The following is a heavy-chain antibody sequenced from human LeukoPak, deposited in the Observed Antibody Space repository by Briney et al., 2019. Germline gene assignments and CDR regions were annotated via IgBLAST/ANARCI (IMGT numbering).Heavy chain of an antibody. J-gene: IGHJ4*02. D-gene: IGHD6-13*01. Sequence: SETLSLTCSVSGGSITTYYWSWIRQTPGKGLERIASIYYGVTTNYNPSLKSRVIISQDTSKNQFSLRLNSVTAADTAVYYCARVKYTSSWHPVDSWGQGALVTVSS. CDR3: ARVKYTSSWHPVDS. V-gene: IGHV4-59*12. CDR1: GGSITTYY. CDR2: IYYGVTT.